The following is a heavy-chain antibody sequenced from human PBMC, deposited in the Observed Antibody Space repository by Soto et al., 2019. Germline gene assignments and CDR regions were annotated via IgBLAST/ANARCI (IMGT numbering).Heavy chain of an antibody. CDR1: GGSISSGDYY. CDR2: IYDSGST. D-gene: IGHD2-8*01. J-gene: IGHJ5*02. V-gene: IGHV4-30-4*01. CDR3: ARDNGVGP. Sequence: QVQLQESGPGLVKPSQTLSLTCTVSGGSISSGDYYWSWIRQPPGKGLEWIGYIYDSGSTYYNSSLQSRVNITRDTSKNQFSLKLTSVTAADTAVYYCARDNGVGPWGQGTLVTVSS.